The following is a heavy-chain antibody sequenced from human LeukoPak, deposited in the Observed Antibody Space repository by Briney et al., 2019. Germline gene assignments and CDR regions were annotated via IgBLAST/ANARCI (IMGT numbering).Heavy chain of an antibody. Sequence: HPGGSLRLSCAASGFTFSNYGMLWVRQAPGKGLEWVAFIWFDGSNKHYADTVQGRFTFSRDNSNNTLYLQMNSLRAEDTAVYYCAKGGATVIDYWGQGTLVTVSS. D-gene: IGHD4-17*01. J-gene: IGHJ4*02. CDR1: GFTFSNYG. V-gene: IGHV3-33*03. CDR3: AKGGATVIDY. CDR2: IWFDGSNK.